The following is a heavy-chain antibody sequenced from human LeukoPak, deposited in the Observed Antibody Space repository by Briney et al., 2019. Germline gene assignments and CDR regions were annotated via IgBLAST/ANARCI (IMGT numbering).Heavy chain of an antibody. V-gene: IGHV3-30*02. CDR2: IRYDGSNK. CDR1: GFTFSSYG. CDR3: AKDRRIAARYAEYFQH. Sequence: GGSLRLSCAASGFTFSSYGMHWVRQAPGKGLEWVAFIRYDGSNKYYADSVKGRFTISRDNSKNTLYLQMNSLRAEDTAVYYCAKDRRIAARYAEYFQHWGQGTLVTVSS. D-gene: IGHD6-6*01. J-gene: IGHJ1*01.